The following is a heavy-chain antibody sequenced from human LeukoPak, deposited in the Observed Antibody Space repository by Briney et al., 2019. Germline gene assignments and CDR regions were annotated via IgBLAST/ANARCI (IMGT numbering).Heavy chain of an antibody. J-gene: IGHJ4*02. D-gene: IGHD2-2*01. Sequence: PSETLSLTCTVSGGSVSSGSYYWSWIRQPPGKGLEWIGYIYYSGSTNYNPSLKSRVTISVDTSKNQFSLKLSSVTAADTAVYYCARVLPGYCSSTSCYYFDYWGQGTLVTVSS. CDR2: IYYSGST. CDR1: GGSVSSGSYY. CDR3: ARVLPGYCSSTSCYYFDY. V-gene: IGHV4-61*01.